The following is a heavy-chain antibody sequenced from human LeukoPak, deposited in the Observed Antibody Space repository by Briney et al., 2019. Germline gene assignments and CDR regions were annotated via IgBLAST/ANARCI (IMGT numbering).Heavy chain of an antibody. V-gene: IGHV1-18*01. CDR3: ARDRGYYYDSSGYYPDAFDI. CDR2: ISAYNGNT. D-gene: IGHD3-22*01. J-gene: IGHJ3*02. CDR1: GGTFSNYA. Sequence: ASVKVSCKASGGTFSNYAISWVRQAPGQGLEWMGWISAYNGNTNYAQKLQGRVTMTTDTSTSTAYMELRSLRSGDTAVYYCARDRGYYYDSSGYYPDAFDIWGQGTMVTVSS.